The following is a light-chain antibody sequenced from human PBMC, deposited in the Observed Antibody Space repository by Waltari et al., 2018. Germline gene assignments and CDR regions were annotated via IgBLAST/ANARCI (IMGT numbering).Light chain of an antibody. Sequence: EIVMTQSPATLSLSPGERATLSCRASQSVTNNLAWYQQKPGQAPRLLIYRASTRATSIPARIRGSGSVTEFTLTISSLQSEDFAFYYCQQYNNWPLTFGGGTKVEIK. V-gene: IGKV3-15*01. CDR1: QSVTNN. J-gene: IGKJ4*01. CDR2: RAS. CDR3: QQYNNWPLT.